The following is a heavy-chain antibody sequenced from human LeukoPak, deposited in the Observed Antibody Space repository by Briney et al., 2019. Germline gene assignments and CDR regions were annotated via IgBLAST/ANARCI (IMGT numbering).Heavy chain of an antibody. D-gene: IGHD3-10*01. J-gene: IGHJ5*02. CDR2: VSGNGGST. Sequence: GGSLRLSCVASGFTFSSCAMNWVRQGPGKGLDRVSSVSGNGGSTYYADSVKGRFTISRDNSKNTLYLQMKNLRAEDTAVYYCAKGSLWFGESRFDPWGQGTLVTVSS. CDR3: AKGSLWFGESRFDP. V-gene: IGHV3-23*01. CDR1: GFTFSSCA.